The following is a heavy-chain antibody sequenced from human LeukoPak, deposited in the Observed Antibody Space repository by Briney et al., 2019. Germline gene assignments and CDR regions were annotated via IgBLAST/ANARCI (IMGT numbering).Heavy chain of an antibody. D-gene: IGHD2-2*01. CDR1: GFTFSSYA. CDR2: ISGSGGST. CDR3: ATSLNCSSTSCSPGY. Sequence: GRSLRLSCAASGFTFSSYAMSWVRQAPGKGLEWVSAISGSGGSTYYADSVKGRFTISRDNSKNTLYLQMNSLRAEDTAVYYCATSLNCSSTSCSPGYWGQGTLVTVSS. V-gene: IGHV3-23*01. J-gene: IGHJ4*02.